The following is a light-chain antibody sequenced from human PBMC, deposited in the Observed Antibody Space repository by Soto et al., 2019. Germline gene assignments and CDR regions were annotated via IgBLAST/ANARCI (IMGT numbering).Light chain of an antibody. Sequence: EIVLTQSPGTLSLSPGERATLSCRASQSVSSSLACYQQKPGQSTRLLIYVASIRSTGIPDRFSCSVSGTDFTLTISRLEPEDFAVYYCQQYGSSPKTFGQGTKVEIK. CDR2: VAS. CDR1: QSVSSS. J-gene: IGKJ1*01. V-gene: IGKV3-20*01. CDR3: QQYGSSPKT.